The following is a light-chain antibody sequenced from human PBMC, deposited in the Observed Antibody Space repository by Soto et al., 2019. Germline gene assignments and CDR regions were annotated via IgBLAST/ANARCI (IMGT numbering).Light chain of an antibody. V-gene: IGKV1-39*01. Sequence: DIQMTQSPSSLSASVGDRVTITCRASQSISSYLNWYQQKPGKAPKLLIYAASSLQSGVTSRFSGSGSGTDFTLTISRLQPEDFATYYCQQTYSTPLTFGGGTKVEIK. CDR2: AAS. J-gene: IGKJ4*01. CDR1: QSISSY. CDR3: QQTYSTPLT.